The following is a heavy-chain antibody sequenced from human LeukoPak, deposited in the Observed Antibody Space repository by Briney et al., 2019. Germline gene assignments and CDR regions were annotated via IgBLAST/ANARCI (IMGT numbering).Heavy chain of an antibody. CDR1: GYTFTSYG. D-gene: IGHD6-19*01. Sequence: GASVKVSCKASGYTFTSYGISWVRQAPGQGLEWMGWISAYNGNTNYAQKLQGRVTMTTDTSTSTAYMELRSLRSDDTAVYYCARDHLAVAGNPPPPHVYWGQGTLVTVSS. V-gene: IGHV1-18*01. CDR3: ARDHLAVAGNPPPPHVY. CDR2: ISAYNGNT. J-gene: IGHJ4*02.